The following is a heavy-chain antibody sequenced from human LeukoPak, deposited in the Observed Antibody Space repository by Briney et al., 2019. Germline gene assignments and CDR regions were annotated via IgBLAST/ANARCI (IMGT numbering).Heavy chain of an antibody. CDR1: GDPINSNY. J-gene: IGHJ2*01. CDR2: IYYSGST. Sequence: PSETLSLTCTVSGDPINSNYWSWLRQPPGKGLEWIGYIYYSGSTNYNPSLKSRVTISVDTSKNQFSLKLSSVTAADTAVYYCARLTMFRGVIYGTDWHSDLWGRGTLVTVSS. D-gene: IGHD3-10*01. V-gene: IGHV4-59*01. CDR3: ARLTMFRGVIYGTDWHSDL.